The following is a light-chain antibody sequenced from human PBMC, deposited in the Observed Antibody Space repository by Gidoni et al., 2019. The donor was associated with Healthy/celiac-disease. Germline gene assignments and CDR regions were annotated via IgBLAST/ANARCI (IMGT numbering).Light chain of an antibody. CDR1: QSISSW. V-gene: IGKV1-5*03. J-gene: IGKJ2*01. CDR3: QQYNSYAYT. Sequence: DIQMTQSPSTLSASVGDRVTITCRASQSISSWLAWYQQKPGKAPKLLIYKASSLESGVPSRFSGSGSGTEFTLTISSLQPDDFATYYCQQYNSYAYTFGQGTKLGSN. CDR2: KAS.